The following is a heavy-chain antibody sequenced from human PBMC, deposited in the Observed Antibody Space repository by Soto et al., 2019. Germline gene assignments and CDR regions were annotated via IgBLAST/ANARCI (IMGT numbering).Heavy chain of an antibody. V-gene: IGHV3-66*01. J-gene: IGHJ5*02. CDR1: GFTVSSNY. CDR3: AKSYSGYDYDWFDP. CDR2: IYSGGST. Sequence: GGSLRLSCAASGFTVSSNYMSWVRQAPGKGLEWVSVIYSGGSTYYADSVKGRFTISRDNSKNTLYLQMNSLRAEDTAVYYCAKSYSGYDYDWFDPWGQGTLVTVSS. D-gene: IGHD5-12*01.